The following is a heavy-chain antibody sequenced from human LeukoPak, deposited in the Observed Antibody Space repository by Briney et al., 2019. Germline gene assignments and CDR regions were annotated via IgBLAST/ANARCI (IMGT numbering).Heavy chain of an antibody. CDR1: GFTLGDYA. Sequence: GGSLRLSCTAPGFTLGDYAINSVRQAPGKGLEWVSYISSSSSPIYYAVSVKGRFTSSRDNAKNSLYLQMNSLRDEDTAVDYCARDGAYSSSWYPPNYYYGMDVGGQGTTVTVSS. CDR2: ISSSSSPI. CDR3: ARDGAYSSSWYPPNYYYGMDV. J-gene: IGHJ6*02. V-gene: IGHV3-48*02. D-gene: IGHD6-13*01.